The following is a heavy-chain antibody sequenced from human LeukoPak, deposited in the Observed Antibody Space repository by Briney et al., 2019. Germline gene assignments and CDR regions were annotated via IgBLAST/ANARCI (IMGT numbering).Heavy chain of an antibody. CDR1: GGSISSSSYY. V-gene: IGHV4-39*01. CDR3: ARHIKGYSSSWYWFDP. Sequence: PSETLSLTCTVSGGSISSSSYYWGWIRQPPGKGLEWIGSIYYSGSTYYNPSLKSRVTISVDTSKNQFSLKPSSVTAADTAVYYCARHIKGYSSSWYWFDPWGQGTLVTVSS. D-gene: IGHD6-13*01. J-gene: IGHJ5*02. CDR2: IYYSGST.